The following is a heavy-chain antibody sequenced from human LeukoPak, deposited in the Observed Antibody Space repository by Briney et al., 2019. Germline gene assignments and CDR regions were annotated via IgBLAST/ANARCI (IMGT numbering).Heavy chain of an antibody. CDR1: GFTFSDYW. Sequence: PGGSLRLSCAASGFTFSDYWMSWVRQAPGKGLEGVANIKQEGSEKYYVDSVKGRFTISRDNAKNSLYLQMNSLRAEDTAVYYCARDRLDFWGQGTLVTVSS. CDR2: IKQEGSEK. CDR3: ARDRLDF. V-gene: IGHV3-7*01. J-gene: IGHJ4*02.